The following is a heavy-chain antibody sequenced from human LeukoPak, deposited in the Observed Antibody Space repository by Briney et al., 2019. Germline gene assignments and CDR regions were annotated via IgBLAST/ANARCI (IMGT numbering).Heavy chain of an antibody. CDR1: GGSISSYY. J-gene: IGHJ4*02. CDR3: SRESGPFCPFGH. V-gene: IGHV4-59*12. Sequence: SETLSLTCTVSGGSISSYYWSWIRQPPGKGLEWIGEVSLAGRTRYNPSLKNRVNISIDESKNHLYLNLASVTAADTAVYYCSRESGPFCPFGHWGQGTLVAVTS. CDR2: VSLAGRT. D-gene: IGHD1-26*01.